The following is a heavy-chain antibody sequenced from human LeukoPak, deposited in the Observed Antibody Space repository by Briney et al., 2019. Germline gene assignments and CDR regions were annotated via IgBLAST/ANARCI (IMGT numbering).Heavy chain of an antibody. CDR2: IKSDGST. V-gene: IGHV3-74*01. J-gene: IGHJ1*01. CDR3: ANALSQKGGYYPEYFRH. CDR1: GFTFRHYC. D-gene: IGHD3-22*01. Sequence: GGSLRLSCAASGFTFRHYCMHLVRQAPGKGLVWVSRIKSDGSTRYADSVKGRFTISRDNAKNTVSLQLNSLRAEDTGVYYCANALSQKGGYYPEYFRHWGQSTLVTVSP.